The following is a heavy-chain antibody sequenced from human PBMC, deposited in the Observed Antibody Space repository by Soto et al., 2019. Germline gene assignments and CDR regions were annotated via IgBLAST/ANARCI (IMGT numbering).Heavy chain of an antibody. D-gene: IGHD1-26*01. V-gene: IGHV3-53*02. CDR1: GFTVNSNY. Sequence: EVQVLATGGGLMQPGGSLRLSCAASGFTVNSNYMSWVRQAPGEGLQWVSITNTGGTTYYADSVKGRFTVSRDNSKNTLYLQMNSLRAEDTAVYYCAKGDGFILAVWGQGTTVSVSS. J-gene: IGHJ6*02. CDR2: TNTGGTT. CDR3: AKGDGFILAV.